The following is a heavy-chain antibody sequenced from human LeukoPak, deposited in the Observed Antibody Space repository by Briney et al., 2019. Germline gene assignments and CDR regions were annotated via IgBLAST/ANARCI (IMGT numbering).Heavy chain of an antibody. Sequence: ASVKVSCKASGGTFSSYAISWVRQAPGQGLEWMGGIIPIFGTANYAQKFQGRVTITADESTSTAYMELSSLRSEDTAVYYCARSGDYDATYYFDYWGQGTLVTVSS. J-gene: IGHJ4*02. CDR2: IIPIFGTA. D-gene: IGHD4-17*01. V-gene: IGHV1-69*01. CDR1: GGTFSSYA. CDR3: ARSGDYDATYYFDY.